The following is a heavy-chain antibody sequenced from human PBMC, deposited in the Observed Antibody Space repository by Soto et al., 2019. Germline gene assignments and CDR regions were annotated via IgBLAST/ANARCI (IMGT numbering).Heavy chain of an antibody. D-gene: IGHD3-22*01. V-gene: IGHV3-30*03. CDR3: AIDTYYHDSSGYYVFDS. Sequence: QVQLVESGGGVVQPGRSLRLSCAASEFTFSSYGMHWVRQAPGKGLEWVAHISYDGSNKHYEDSVEGRFIISRDNSKNTLYLQMNSLRAEDSAVYYCAIDTYYHDSSGYYVFDSWGQGTLITVSS. J-gene: IGHJ4*02. CDR1: EFTFSSYG. CDR2: ISYDGSNK.